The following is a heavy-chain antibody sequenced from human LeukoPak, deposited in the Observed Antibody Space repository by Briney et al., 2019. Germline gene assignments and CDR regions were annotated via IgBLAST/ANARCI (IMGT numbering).Heavy chain of an antibody. V-gene: IGHV3-11*01. Sequence: PGGSLRLSCAAPGFTFSDYYMSWIRQAPGKGLEWVSYISSSGSTIYYADSVKGRFTISRDNAKNSLYLQMSSLRAEDTAVYYCARDLGGSGRYNWFGPWGQGTLDTVSS. CDR3: ARDLGGSGRYNWFGP. J-gene: IGHJ5*02. CDR1: GFTFSDYY. D-gene: IGHD3-10*01. CDR2: ISSSGSTI.